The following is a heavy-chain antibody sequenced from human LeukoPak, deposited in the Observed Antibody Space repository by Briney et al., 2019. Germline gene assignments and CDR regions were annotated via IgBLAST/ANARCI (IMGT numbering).Heavy chain of an antibody. D-gene: IGHD3/OR15-3a*01. CDR3: ARDGGFLDAFGFGDI. CDR1: GGSISSYY. CDR2: IYSSGST. V-gene: IGHV4-4*07. Sequence: KPSETLSLTCTVSGGSISSYYWSWIRKPAGKGLECIGRIYSSGSTNHNPSLKSRVTMSVDTSQNQFSLRLSSVTAADTAVYYCARDGGFLDAFGFGDIWGQGTMVTVSS. J-gene: IGHJ3*02.